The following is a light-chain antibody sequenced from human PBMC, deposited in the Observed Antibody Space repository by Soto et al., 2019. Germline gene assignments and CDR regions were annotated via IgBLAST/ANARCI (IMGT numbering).Light chain of an antibody. CDR1: SRDIGGYNY. Sequence: QSALTQPASVSGSPGQSITISCTGTSRDIGGYNYVSWYQQHPGKAPKLMIYDVSSRPSGVSNRFSGSKSGNAASLTISGLQAEDDAHYYCSSFTSSRTVVFGGGTKLTVL. CDR2: DVS. CDR3: SSFTSSRTVV. V-gene: IGLV2-14*01. J-gene: IGLJ2*01.